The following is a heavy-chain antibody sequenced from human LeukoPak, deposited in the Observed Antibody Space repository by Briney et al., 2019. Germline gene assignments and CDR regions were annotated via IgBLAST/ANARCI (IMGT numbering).Heavy chain of an antibody. V-gene: IGHV4-39*01. CDR1: GFTFSSYSMN. J-gene: IGHJ4*02. Sequence: PGGSLRLSCAAFGFTFSSYSMNWVRQAPGKGLEWIGIIYYSGSTYSNPSLRSRVTISVDTSKNQFSLKLRSVTAADTAVYYCARLYLPATRFDYWGQGTLVTVSS. CDR3: ARLYLPATRFDY. D-gene: IGHD5-24*01. CDR2: IYYSGST.